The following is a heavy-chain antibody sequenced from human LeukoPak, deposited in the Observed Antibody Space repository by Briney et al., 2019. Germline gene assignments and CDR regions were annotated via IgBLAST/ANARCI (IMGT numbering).Heavy chain of an antibody. CDR3: VRDRPYFGGCSGGSCYYYGMDV. J-gene: IGHJ6*02. CDR1: GGSISSYY. CDR2: IYYSGST. D-gene: IGHD2-15*01. V-gene: IGHV4-59*01. Sequence: SETLSLTCTVSGGSISSYYWSWIRQPPGKGLEWIGCIYYSGSTNYNPSLKSRVTISVDTSKNQFSLKLSSVTAADTAVYYCVRDRPYFGGCSGGSCYYYGMDVWGQGTTVTVSS.